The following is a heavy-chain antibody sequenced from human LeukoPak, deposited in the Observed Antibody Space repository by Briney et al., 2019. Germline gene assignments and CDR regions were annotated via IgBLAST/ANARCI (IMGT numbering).Heavy chain of an antibody. CDR3: ARVGDSVIEILGAFDI. CDR2: INPNSGGT. V-gene: IGHV1-2*04. Sequence: ASVKVSCKASGYTFTGYYMHWVRQAPGQGLEWMGWINPNSGGTNYAQKFQGWVTMTRDTSISTAYMELSRLRSDDTAVYYCARVGDSVIEILGAFDIWGQGTMVTVSS. J-gene: IGHJ3*02. D-gene: IGHD2/OR15-2a*01. CDR1: GYTFTGYY.